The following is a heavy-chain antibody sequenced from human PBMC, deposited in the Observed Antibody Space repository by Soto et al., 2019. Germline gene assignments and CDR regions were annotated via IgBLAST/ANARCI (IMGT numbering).Heavy chain of an antibody. V-gene: IGHV1-69*01. D-gene: IGHD5-18*01. CDR1: GGIFKTDA. CDR2: LTPLYGTA. CDR3: VRDLTLGYRSGGDGFDV. J-gene: IGHJ3*01. Sequence: QVHLEQSGAEVKKPGSSVKVSCKASGGIFKTDAVAWVRQAPGQGLEWVGGLTPLYGTANYAQKLAGRATITADESTGAAYMEVSSLRAEDTAVYYCVRDLTLGYRSGGDGFDVWGQGTMVTVSS.